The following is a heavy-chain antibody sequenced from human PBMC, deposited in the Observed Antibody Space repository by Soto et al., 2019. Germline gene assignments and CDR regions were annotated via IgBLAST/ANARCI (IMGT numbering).Heavy chain of an antibody. CDR2: IYKSTTT. J-gene: IGHJ5*01. D-gene: IGHD2-15*01. Sequence: SETLSLTCSVSGDSISTVDYFWAWIRQPPGQALEYIGYIYKSTTTYYNPSFEGRVAISLDTSKSQLSLTVTSVTAADTAVYFCARGRYCLTGRCFPNWFDSWGQGTLVTVSS. CDR3: ARGRYCLTGRCFPNWFDS. V-gene: IGHV4-30-4*01. CDR1: GDSISTVDYF.